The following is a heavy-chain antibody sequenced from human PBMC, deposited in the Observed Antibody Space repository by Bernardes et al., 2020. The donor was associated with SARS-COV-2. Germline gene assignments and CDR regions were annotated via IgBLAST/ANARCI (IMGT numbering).Heavy chain of an antibody. CDR3: ARGVRQWLAQGAYYFDY. V-gene: IGHV4-39*01. CDR1: GGSISSSSYY. D-gene: IGHD6-19*01. J-gene: IGHJ4*02. CDR2: IYYSGST. Sequence: SETLSLTCTVSGGSISSSSYYWGWIRQPPGKGLEWIGSIYYSGSTYYNPSLKSRVTISVDTSKNQFSLKLSSVTAADTAVYYCARGVRQWLAQGAYYFDYWGQGTLVTVSS.